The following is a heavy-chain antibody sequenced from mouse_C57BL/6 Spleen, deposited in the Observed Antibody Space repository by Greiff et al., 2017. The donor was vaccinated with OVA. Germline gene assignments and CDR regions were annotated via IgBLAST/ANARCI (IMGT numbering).Heavy chain of an antibody. V-gene: IGHV1-55*01. CDR1: GYTFTSYW. CDR3: ARSENHYYAMDY. J-gene: IGHJ4*01. Sequence: VQLKQPGAELVKPGASVKMSCKASGYTFTSYWITWVKQRPGQGLEWIGDIYPGSGSTNYNEKFKSKATLTVDTSSSTAYMQLSSLTSEDSAVYYCARSENHYYAMDYWGQGTSVTVSS. CDR2: IYPGSGST.